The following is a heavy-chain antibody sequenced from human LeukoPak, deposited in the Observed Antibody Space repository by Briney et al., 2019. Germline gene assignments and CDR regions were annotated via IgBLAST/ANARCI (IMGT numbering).Heavy chain of an antibody. V-gene: IGHV3-23*01. D-gene: IGHD3-22*01. J-gene: IGHJ4*02. CDR2: IAAGATGT. CDR1: GFTGPSFA. CDR3: AKSYDSGGYPLGDY. Sequence: PGGSLRLSCSASGFTGPSFAMAWVRQAPGKGLEWVSGIAAGATGTYYSDSVKGRFTISRDNSRKTVQLRMNSLRAEDTAVYYCAKSYDSGGYPLGDYWGQGTLVTVSS.